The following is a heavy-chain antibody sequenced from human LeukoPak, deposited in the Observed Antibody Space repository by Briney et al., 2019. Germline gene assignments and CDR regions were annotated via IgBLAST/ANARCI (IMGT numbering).Heavy chain of an antibody. D-gene: IGHD4-23*01. Sequence: PSETLSLTCSVSGDSISTSSYYWGWIRQPPGKGLEWIGEINHSGSTNYNPSLKSRVTISVDTSKNQFSLKLSSVTAADTAVYYCARSYGGNFYFDYWGQGTLVTVSS. CDR1: GDSISTSSYY. CDR2: INHSGST. CDR3: ARSYGGNFYFDY. J-gene: IGHJ4*02. V-gene: IGHV4-39*07.